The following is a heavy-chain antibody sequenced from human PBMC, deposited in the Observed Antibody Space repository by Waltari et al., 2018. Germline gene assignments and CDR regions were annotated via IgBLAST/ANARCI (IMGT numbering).Heavy chain of an antibody. CDR1: GHSVNNDFY. J-gene: IGHJ4*02. D-gene: IGHD6-25*01. Sequence: QVQLRESGPGLVRSSETLSLTCTVSGHSVNNDFYWSWIRQSPGGGLEWIASSYHTGSSHYKSCLKSRVSISTDMSTKQFFLTLTHLTAADTAVYYCAEEGNTTAGLFDSWGQGTLVTVSS. CDR2: SYHTGSS. CDR3: AEEGNTTAGLFDS. V-gene: IGHV4-38-2*02.